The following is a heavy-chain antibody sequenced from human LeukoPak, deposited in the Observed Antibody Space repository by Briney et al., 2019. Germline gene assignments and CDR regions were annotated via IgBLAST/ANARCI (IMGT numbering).Heavy chain of an antibody. CDR2: IIGSGGTT. J-gene: IGHJ4*02. D-gene: IGHD6-19*01. CDR1: GFTFSSYG. Sequence: PGGSLRLSCAASGFTFSSYGMHWVRQAPGKGPEWVSTIIGSGGTTYYADSVKGRFTVSRDNSKNTLYLQMNSLRAEDTALYYCAKEPIAVPGTFDYWGQGTLVTVSS. CDR3: AKEPIAVPGTFDY. V-gene: IGHV3-23*01.